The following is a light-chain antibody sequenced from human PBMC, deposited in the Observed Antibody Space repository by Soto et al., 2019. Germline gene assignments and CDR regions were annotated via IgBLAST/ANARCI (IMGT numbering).Light chain of an antibody. Sequence: DIQMTQSPSSLSASIGDRVTITCRASQTISRYLNWYQQKPGKAPKLLIYKASTLKSGVPSRFSGSGSGTEFTLTISSLQPDDFATYYCQHYNSYSEAFGQGTKVE. CDR1: QTISRY. J-gene: IGKJ1*01. V-gene: IGKV1-5*03. CDR3: QHYNSYSEA. CDR2: KAS.